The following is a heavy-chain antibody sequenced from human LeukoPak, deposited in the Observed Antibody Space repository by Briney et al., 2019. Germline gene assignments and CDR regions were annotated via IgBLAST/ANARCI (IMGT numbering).Heavy chain of an antibody. CDR2: ISYDGSNK. Sequence: GGSLRLSCAASGFTFSSYAMHWVRQAPGKGLEWVAVISYDGSNKYYADSVKGRFTISRDNAKNSLYLQMNSLRAEDTAVYYCARDPYGSGTPVWGQGTTVTVSS. J-gene: IGHJ6*02. CDR1: GFTFSSYA. D-gene: IGHD3-10*01. V-gene: IGHV3-30-3*01. CDR3: ARDPYGSGTPV.